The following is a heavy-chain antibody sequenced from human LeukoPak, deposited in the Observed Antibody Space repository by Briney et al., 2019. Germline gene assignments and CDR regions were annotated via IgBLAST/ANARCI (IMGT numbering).Heavy chain of an antibody. D-gene: IGHD3-3*01. CDR2: IYHTGST. V-gene: IGHV4-59*01. Sequence: SETLSLTCTVSGASITSYYWSWIRQPPGKGLEWIGYIYHTGSTNYNPSLKSRVTISVDTSKNQFSLKLSSVTAADTAVYYCARSAYYDFWSGYPYYFDYWGQGTLVTVSS. CDR1: GASITSYY. CDR3: ARSAYYDFWSGYPYYFDY. J-gene: IGHJ4*02.